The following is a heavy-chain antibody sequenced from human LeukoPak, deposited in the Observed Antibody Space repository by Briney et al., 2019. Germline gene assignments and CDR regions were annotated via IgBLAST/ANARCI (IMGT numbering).Heavy chain of an antibody. CDR2: ISGSGGST. CDR3: AKDVITMIVVVITGLAFDI. CDR1: GFTFSSYA. J-gene: IGHJ3*02. Sequence: GGSLRLPCAASGFTFSSYAMSWVRQAPGKGLEWVSAISGSGGSTYYADSVKGRFTISRDNSKNTLYLQMNSLRAEDTAVYYCAKDVITMIVVVITGLAFDIWGQGTMVTVSS. V-gene: IGHV3-23*01. D-gene: IGHD3-22*01.